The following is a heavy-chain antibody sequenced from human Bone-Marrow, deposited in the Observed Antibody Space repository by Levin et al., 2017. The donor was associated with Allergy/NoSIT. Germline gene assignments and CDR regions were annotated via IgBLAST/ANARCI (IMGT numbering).Heavy chain of an antibody. CDR3: ALAASGTSSLNWFDP. CDR1: GYTFTDYF. Sequence: GESLKISCKTSGYTFTDYFIHWVRQAPGQGLEWMGRINPYSGGTNYAQTFQGRVTMTRDTSITTAYMELTRLRSDDTADYYCALAASGTSSLNWFDPWGQGTLVTVSS. D-gene: IGHD6-13*01. J-gene: IGHJ5*02. V-gene: IGHV1-2*06. CDR2: INPYSGGT.